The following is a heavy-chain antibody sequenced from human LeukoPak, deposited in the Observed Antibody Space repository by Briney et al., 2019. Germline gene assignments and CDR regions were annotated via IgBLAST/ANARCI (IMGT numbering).Heavy chain of an antibody. CDR2: FDPEDGET. V-gene: IGHV1-24*01. D-gene: IGHD2-21*02. J-gene: IGHJ4*02. CDR3: ATLHYSYCGGDCYGVIYFDY. CDR1: GYTLTELS. Sequence: ASVKVSCKVSGYTLTELSMHWVRQAPGKGLEWMGGFDPEDGETIYAQKFQGRVTMTEDTSTDTAYMELSSLRSEDTAVYYCATLHYSYCGGDCYGVIYFDYWGQGTLVTVSS.